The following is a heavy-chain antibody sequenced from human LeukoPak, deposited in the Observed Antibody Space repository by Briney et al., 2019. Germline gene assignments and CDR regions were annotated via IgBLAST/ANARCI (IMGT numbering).Heavy chain of an antibody. J-gene: IGHJ4*02. CDR2: ISGYGDST. CDR3: ANGFYDSSGYYYEYFDH. V-gene: IGHV3-23*01. CDR1: GFTFSSYT. D-gene: IGHD3-22*01. Sequence: GGSLRLSCAASGFTFSSYTMFWVRQAPRKGLEWVSAISGYGDSTYSADSVKGRFTVSRDNSKDTLYLQMHSLRAEDTAVYYCANGFYDSSGYYYEYFDHRGQGTLVTVSS.